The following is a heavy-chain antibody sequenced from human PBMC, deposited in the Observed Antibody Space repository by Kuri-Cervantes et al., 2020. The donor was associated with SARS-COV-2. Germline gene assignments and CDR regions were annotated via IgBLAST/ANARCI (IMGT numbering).Heavy chain of an antibody. CDR1: GYTFTSYD. D-gene: IGHD3-22*01. V-gene: IGHV1-46*01. Sequence: ASVKVSCKASGYTFTSYDINWVRQAPGQGLEWMGIINPSGGSTSYAQKFQGRVTMTRDTSTSTVYMELSSLRSEDTAVYYCARDFIDRGRHYDSSGYSFENYYYYYYMDVWGKGTTVTVSS. J-gene: IGHJ6*03. CDR2: INPSGGST. CDR3: ARDFIDRGRHYDSSGYSFENYYYYYYMDV.